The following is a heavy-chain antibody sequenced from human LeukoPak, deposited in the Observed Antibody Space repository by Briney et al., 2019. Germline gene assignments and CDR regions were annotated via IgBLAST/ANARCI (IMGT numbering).Heavy chain of an antibody. CDR1: GFTFSSYA. CDR3: SRGSFITIFGVVL. D-gene: IGHD3-3*01. CDR2: ISYDGSNK. Sequence: QPGRSLRLSCAASGFTFSSYAMHWVRQAPGKGLEWVAVISYDGSNKYYADSVKGRFTISRDNSKNTLYLQMNSLGAEDTAVYYCSRGSFITIFGVVLWGQGTTVTVSS. J-gene: IGHJ6*02. V-gene: IGHV3-30-3*01.